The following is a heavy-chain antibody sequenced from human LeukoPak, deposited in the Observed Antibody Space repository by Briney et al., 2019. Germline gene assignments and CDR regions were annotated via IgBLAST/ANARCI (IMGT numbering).Heavy chain of an antibody. V-gene: IGHV3-74*01. J-gene: IGHJ4*02. CDR3: ARGRIGSSYYYFDY. CDR1: GFTFSGYW. D-gene: IGHD3-10*01. Sequence: GGSLRLSCVASGFTFSGYWMHWVRQPPGKGLVWVSRINSDGTSTTYADSVKGRFTITRDNAKNTLYLQMNSLRAEDTAVYYCARGRIGSSYYYFDYWGQGAVATVSS. CDR2: INSDGTST.